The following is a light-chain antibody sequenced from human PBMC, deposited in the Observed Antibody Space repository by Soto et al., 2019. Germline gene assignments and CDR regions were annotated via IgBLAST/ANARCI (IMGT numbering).Light chain of an antibody. Sequence: EIVMTQSPGTLSVSPGEGATLSCRTSQTVGNNLAWYQQKPGLTPRLLMYDAAISATGIPARFRGSGSGTHFTLTISSLQAEDFGVYYCQHYNSWPLFGPGTKVEIK. V-gene: IGKV3-15*01. CDR2: DAA. CDR1: QTVGNN. J-gene: IGKJ3*01. CDR3: QHYNSWPL.